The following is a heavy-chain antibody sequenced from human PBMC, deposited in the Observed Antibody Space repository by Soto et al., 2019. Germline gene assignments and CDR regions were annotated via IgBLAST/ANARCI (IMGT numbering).Heavy chain of an antibody. J-gene: IGHJ4*02. CDR2: IHYSGYT. CDR1: DGAISTYY. Sequence: QVQLQESGPGLVKPSETLSLTGTVSDGAISTYYWHWIRQPPGKGLEWIGYIHYSGYTSYNPSLKSRVTISVDTSKNKFSVRLHSVTAADTAVYYCAREYSSFEYWGQGALVTVS. D-gene: IGHD4-4*01. CDR3: AREYSSFEY. V-gene: IGHV4-59*01.